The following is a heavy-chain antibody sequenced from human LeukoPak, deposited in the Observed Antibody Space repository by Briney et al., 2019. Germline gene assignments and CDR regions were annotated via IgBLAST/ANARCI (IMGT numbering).Heavy chain of an antibody. V-gene: IGHV4-59*01. Sequence: SETLSFTCTVSGGSISSYYWSWIRQPPGKGLECIGYIYYSGSTNYNPSLKSRVTISVDTSKNQFSLKLSSVTAADTAVYYCASSGSGWFYYYYGMDVWGKGTTVTVSS. J-gene: IGHJ6*04. CDR3: ASSGSGWFYYYYGMDV. D-gene: IGHD6-19*01. CDR2: IYYSGST. CDR1: GGSISSYY.